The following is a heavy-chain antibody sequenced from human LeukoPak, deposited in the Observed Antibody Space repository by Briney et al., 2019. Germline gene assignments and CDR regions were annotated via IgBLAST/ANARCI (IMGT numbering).Heavy chain of an antibody. CDR2: IYYSGST. CDR3: ARDRYYDFWSGYYIHYYYMDV. V-gene: IGHV4-39*07. J-gene: IGHJ6*03. Sequence: SETLSLTCTVSGGSISSSSYYWGWIRQPPGKGLEWIGSIYYSGSTYYNPSLKRRVTISVETSKNQFCLKLSSVTAADTAVYYCARDRYYDFWSGYYIHYYYMDVWGKGTTVTVSS. D-gene: IGHD3-3*01. CDR1: GGSISSSSYY.